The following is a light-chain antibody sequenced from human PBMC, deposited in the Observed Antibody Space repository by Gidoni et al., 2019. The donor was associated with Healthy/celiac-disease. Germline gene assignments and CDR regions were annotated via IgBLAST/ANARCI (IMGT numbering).Light chain of an antibody. V-gene: IGLV1-40*01. CDR3: QSYDSSLSGTVV. CDR2: GNS. CDR1: RSNIGAGYD. J-gene: IGLJ2*01. Sequence: QSVLTQPPSVSGAPGQRVTISCTGSRSNIGAGYDVHWYQQLPGTAPKLLIYGNSNRPSGVPDRFSGSKSGTSASLAITGLQADDEADYYCQSYDSSLSGTVVFGGGTKLTVL.